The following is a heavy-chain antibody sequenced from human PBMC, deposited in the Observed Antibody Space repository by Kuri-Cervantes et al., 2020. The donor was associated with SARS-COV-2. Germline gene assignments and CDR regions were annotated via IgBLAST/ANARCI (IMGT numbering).Heavy chain of an antibody. V-gene: IGHV1-18*01. Sequence: ASVKVSCKASGYTFTSYGISWVRQAPGQGLEWMGWISAYNGNTNYAQKLQGRVTMTTDTSTSTAYMELRSLRSDDTAVYCCARSSLILPTYCSSTSCYPGMDVWGQGTTVTVSS. J-gene: IGHJ6*02. CDR2: ISAYNGNT. CDR1: GYTFTSYG. CDR3: ARSSLILPTYCSSTSCYPGMDV. D-gene: IGHD2-2*01.